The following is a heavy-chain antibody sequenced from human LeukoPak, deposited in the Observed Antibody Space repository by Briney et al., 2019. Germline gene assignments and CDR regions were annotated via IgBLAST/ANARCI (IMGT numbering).Heavy chain of an antibody. Sequence: GGSLRLSCAASGFTFSDYYMSWIRQAPGKGLERVSYISSSGSTIYYADSVKGRFTISRDNAKNSLYLQMNSLRAEDTAVYYCARSVTYPYYYGMDVWGQGTTVTVSS. V-gene: IGHV3-11*01. CDR2: ISSSGSTI. CDR3: ARSVTYPYYYGMDV. D-gene: IGHD3-16*01. CDR1: GFTFSDYY. J-gene: IGHJ6*02.